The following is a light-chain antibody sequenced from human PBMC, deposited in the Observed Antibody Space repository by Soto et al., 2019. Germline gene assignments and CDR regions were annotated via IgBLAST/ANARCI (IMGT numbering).Light chain of an antibody. CDR3: SSFAVSPVV. CDR2: EVN. V-gene: IGLV2-8*01. CDR1: GIDDYDYNY. Sequence: HSALTQPPSASGSPGQSVTIPCTGTGIDDYDYNYVSWYQQHPGKVPKLIIYEVNKRPSGVPDRFSGSKSGSTASLTVSGLQAEDEADYYCSSFAVSPVVLGGGTKVTVL. J-gene: IGLJ2*01.